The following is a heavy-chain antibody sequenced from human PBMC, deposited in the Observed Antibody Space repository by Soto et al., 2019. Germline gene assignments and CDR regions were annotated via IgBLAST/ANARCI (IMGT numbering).Heavy chain of an antibody. CDR2: SNHSGST. CDR1: GGSFSGYY. J-gene: IGHJ4*02. D-gene: IGHD3-10*01. CDR3: ARTMVRGVIRGGSFDY. V-gene: IGHV4-34*01. Sequence: QVQLQQWGAGLLKPSETLSLTCAVYGGSFSGYYWSWIRQPPGKGLEWIGESNHSGSTNYNPSLKRRVTISVDTSKSQFSLKLSSVTAADTAVYYCARTMVRGVIRGGSFDYWGQGTLVTVSS.